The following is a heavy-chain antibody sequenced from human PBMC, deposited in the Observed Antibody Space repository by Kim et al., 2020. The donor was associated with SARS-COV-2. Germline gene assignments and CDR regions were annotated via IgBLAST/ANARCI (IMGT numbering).Heavy chain of an antibody. CDR1: GGSVSSGSYY. Sequence: SETLSLTCTVSGGSVSSGSYYWSWIRQPPGKGLEWIGYIYYSGSTNYNPSLKSLGTISVDTPKNQFSLTLSSVTAADTAVYYCARDYYGSGSYYYYYYYGMVVWGQGTTVTASS. V-gene: IGHV4-61*01. CDR2: IYYSGST. CDR3: ARDYYGSGSYYYYYYYGMVV. D-gene: IGHD3-10*01. J-gene: IGHJ6*02.